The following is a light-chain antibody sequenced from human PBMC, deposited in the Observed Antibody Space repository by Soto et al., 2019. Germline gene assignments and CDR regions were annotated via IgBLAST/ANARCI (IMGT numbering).Light chain of an antibody. CDR1: QTISSW. J-gene: IGKJ4*01. CDR2: DAS. V-gene: IGKV1-5*01. CDR3: QHYSSYPLT. Sequence: DIQMTQSPSTLSGSVGDRVTITCRASQTISSWLAWYQQKPGRAPRILIYDASKLEPGVPSRLSGSGSGAEYTLTISSLQPEDFATYYCQHYSSYPLTFGGGTKVEL.